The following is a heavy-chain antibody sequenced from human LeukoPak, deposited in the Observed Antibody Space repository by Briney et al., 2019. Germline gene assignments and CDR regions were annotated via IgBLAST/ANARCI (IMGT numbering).Heavy chain of an antibody. CDR1: GFTFSSYG. D-gene: IGHD2-21*02. V-gene: IGHV3-33*01. CDR3: AREGHIVVVTAIYFDY. Sequence: GRSLRLSCAASGFTFSSYGMHWVRQAPGKGLEWVEVIWYDGSNKYYADSVKGRFTISRDNSKNTLYLQMNSLGAEDTAVYYCAREGHIVVVTAIYFDYWGQGTLVTVSS. CDR2: IWYDGSNK. J-gene: IGHJ4*02.